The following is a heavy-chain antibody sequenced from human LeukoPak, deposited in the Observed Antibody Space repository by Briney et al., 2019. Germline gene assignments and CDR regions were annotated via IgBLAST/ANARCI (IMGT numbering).Heavy chain of an antibody. CDR2: ISGSGGST. V-gene: IGHV3-23*01. CDR3: AKDQGYSYGTYYFDY. J-gene: IGHJ4*02. D-gene: IGHD5-18*01. CDR1: GFTFSSYS. Sequence: GGSLRLSCAASGFTFSSYSMNWVRQAPGKGLEWVSAISGSGGSTYYADSVKGRFTISRDNSKNTLYLQMNSLRAEDTAVYYCAKDQGYSYGTYYFDYWGQGTLVTVSS.